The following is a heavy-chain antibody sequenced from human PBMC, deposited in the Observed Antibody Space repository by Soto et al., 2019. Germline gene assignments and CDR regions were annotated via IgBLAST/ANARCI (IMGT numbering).Heavy chain of an antibody. CDR1: GFTFSSYG. V-gene: IGHV3-30*18. Sequence: RLSCAASGFTFSSYGMHWVRQAPGKGLEWVAVISYGGSNKYYADSVKGRFTISRDNSKNTLYLQMNSLRAEDTAVYYCAKDIGISGWYWSATLDSWGQGNLFTVS. J-gene: IGHJ4*02. CDR2: ISYGGSNK. D-gene: IGHD6-13*01. CDR3: AKDIGISGWYWSATLDS.